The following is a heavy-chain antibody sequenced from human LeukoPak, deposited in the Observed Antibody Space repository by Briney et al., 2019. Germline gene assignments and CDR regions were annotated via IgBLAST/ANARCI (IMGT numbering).Heavy chain of an antibody. CDR3: ARGGFFDILTGYYQTQYFYPMDV. D-gene: IGHD3-9*01. V-gene: IGHV3-30*04. CDR2: TSYDGGDK. J-gene: IGHJ6*02. Sequence: GGSLRLSCAASGFTFSTYAIHWVRQAPGKGLEWVAVTSYDGGDKYYADSVKGRFTISRDNSKNTVSLEMNSLRAEDTAVYYCARGGFFDILTGYYQTQYFYPMDVWGRGTTVTVSS. CDR1: GFTFSTYA.